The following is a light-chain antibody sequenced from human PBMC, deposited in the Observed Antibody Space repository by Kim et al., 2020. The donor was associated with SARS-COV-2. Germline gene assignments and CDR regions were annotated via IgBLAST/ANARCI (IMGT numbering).Light chain of an antibody. Sequence: APVGDGVTITCRASHGISSYLAWYQQKPGKVPKLLIYAASTVQSGVPSRFSGSGSGTDFTLTITSLQPEDVATYYCQKYNSAPPTFGGGTKVDIK. CDR1: HGISSY. V-gene: IGKV1-27*01. CDR2: AAS. J-gene: IGKJ4*01. CDR3: QKYNSAPPT.